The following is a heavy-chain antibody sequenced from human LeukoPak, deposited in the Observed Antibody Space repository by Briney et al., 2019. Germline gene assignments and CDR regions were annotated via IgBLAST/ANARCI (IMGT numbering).Heavy chain of an antibody. CDR3: ASGPTYDYVRVILY. V-gene: IGHV3-53*04. CDR1: GFTVSGNY. J-gene: IGHJ4*02. Sequence: PGGSLRLSCAVSGFTVSGNYMTWVRQAPGKGLEWVSVIYTGGTTYYRDSVKGRFTISRHNSKNMVYLQMDSLRPEDTAVYHCASGPTYDYVRVILYWGQGTLVTVSS. CDR2: IYTGGTT. D-gene: IGHD3-16*01.